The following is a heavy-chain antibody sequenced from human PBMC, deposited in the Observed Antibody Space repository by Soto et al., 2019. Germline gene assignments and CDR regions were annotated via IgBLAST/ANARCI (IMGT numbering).Heavy chain of an antibody. V-gene: IGHV4-31*03. CDR3: ARTTGSGSYWAYYFDY. J-gene: IGHJ4*02. CDR1: GGSIISGGYY. Sequence: PSETLSLTCTVSGGSIISGGYYLICIRQHPWNGLEWIGYIYYSGSTYYNPSLKSRVTISVDTSKNQFSLKLTSVTAADTAVYYCARTTGSGSYWAYYFDYWGQGTLVTVSS. CDR2: IYYSGST. D-gene: IGHD1-26*01.